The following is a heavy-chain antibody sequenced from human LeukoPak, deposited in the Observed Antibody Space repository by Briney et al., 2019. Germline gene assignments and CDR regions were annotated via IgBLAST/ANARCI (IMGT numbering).Heavy chain of an antibody. V-gene: IGHV4-59*06. Sequence: PSETLSLTCTVSGGSISSYYWSWIRQPPGKGLEWIGYIYYSGSTYYNPSLKSRVTISVDTSKNQFSLKLSSVTAADTAVYYCAGVLLWFGEANYFDYWGQGTLVTVSS. D-gene: IGHD3-10*01. CDR3: AGVLLWFGEANYFDY. J-gene: IGHJ4*02. CDR1: GGSISSYY. CDR2: IYYSGST.